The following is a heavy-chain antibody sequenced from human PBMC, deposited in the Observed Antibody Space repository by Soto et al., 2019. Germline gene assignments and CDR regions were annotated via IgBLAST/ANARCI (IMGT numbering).Heavy chain of an antibody. CDR1: GFNFSNYW. Sequence: EVQLVESGGGLVQPGGSLRLSCAASGFNFSNYWMHWVRQAPGKGLVWVSRINTDGSGTTYADSVKGRFTMSRDNAKNTLFRQMSGLRAEDKAVYYSPRGACGCRDVWGQGTRVTVSS. J-gene: IGHJ4*02. D-gene: IGHD5-18*01. CDR3: PRGACGCRDV. CDR2: INTDGSGT. V-gene: IGHV3-74*01.